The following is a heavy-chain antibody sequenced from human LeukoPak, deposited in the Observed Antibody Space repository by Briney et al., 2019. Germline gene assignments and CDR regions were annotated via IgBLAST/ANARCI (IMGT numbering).Heavy chain of an antibody. CDR3: ARRGSSGWQGNDAFDI. J-gene: IGHJ3*02. V-gene: IGHV5-51*01. CDR1: GYSFTSYW. D-gene: IGHD6-19*01. CDR2: IYPGDSDT. Sequence: GESLKISCKGSGYSFTSYWIGWVRQMPGKGLEWMGIIYPGDSDTRYSPSFQGQVTISADKSISTAYLQWSSLKASDTAMYYCARRGSSGWQGNDAFDIWGQGTMVTVPS.